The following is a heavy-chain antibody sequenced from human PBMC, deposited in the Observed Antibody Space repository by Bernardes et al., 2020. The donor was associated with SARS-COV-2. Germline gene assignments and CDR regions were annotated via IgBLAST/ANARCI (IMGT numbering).Heavy chain of an antibody. J-gene: IGHJ3*02. D-gene: IGHD2-21*01. CDR3: AKFSLIFVNMDDDAFDI. CDR2: ISSSGDHT. V-gene: IGHV3-23*01. Sequence: GGSLRLSCEVSGLTLRHYGMSWVRQAPGKGLEWVSTISSSGDHTYYTDSVKGRFTISRDNLKNTLFLQMSSLGAEDTAIYYCAKFSLIFVNMDDDAFDIWGQGTVVAVSS. CDR1: GLTLRHYG.